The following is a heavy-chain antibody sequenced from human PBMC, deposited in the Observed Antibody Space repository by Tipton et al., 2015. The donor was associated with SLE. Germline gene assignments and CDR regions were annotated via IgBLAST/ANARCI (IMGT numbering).Heavy chain of an antibody. CDR3: ARGYCTGGGCQLMYFDL. CDR2: INHSGST. Sequence: LRLSCAVYGGSFSGYYWSWIRQPPGKGLEWIGEINHSGSTNYNPSLKSRVTISVDTSKNQFSLKLSSVTAADTAVYYCARGYCTGGGCQLMYFDLWGRGTLVTVPS. D-gene: IGHD2-8*02. CDR1: GGSFSGYY. J-gene: IGHJ2*01. V-gene: IGHV4-34*01.